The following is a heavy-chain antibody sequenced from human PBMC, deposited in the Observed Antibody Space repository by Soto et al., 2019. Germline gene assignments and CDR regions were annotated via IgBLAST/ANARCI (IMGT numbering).Heavy chain of an antibody. CDR1: GFTFSSYA. D-gene: IGHD5-12*01. J-gene: IGHJ4*02. V-gene: IGHV3-23*01. Sequence: GGSLRLSCAASGFTFSSYAMSWVRQAPGKGLKWVSAISGSGGSTYYTDSVKGRFTISRDNSKNTLYLQMNSLRAEDTAVYYCAKGERVEMAKVYWGQGTLVTVSS. CDR2: ISGSGGST. CDR3: AKGERVEMAKVY.